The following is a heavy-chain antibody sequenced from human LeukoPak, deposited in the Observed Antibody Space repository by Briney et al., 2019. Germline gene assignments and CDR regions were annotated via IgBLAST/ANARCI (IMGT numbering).Heavy chain of an antibody. J-gene: IGHJ4*02. CDR1: GGSISSSSYY. CDR2: IYYSGST. D-gene: IGHD3-10*01. CDR3: ARQVGPGYGSGSYFYFDY. Sequence: KPSETLSLTCTVSGGSISSSSYYWGWIRQPPGKGLEWIGSIYYSGSTYYNPSLKSRVTISVDTSKNQFSLKLSPVTAADTAVYYCARQVGPGYGSGSYFYFDYWGQGTLVTVSS. V-gene: IGHV4-39*01.